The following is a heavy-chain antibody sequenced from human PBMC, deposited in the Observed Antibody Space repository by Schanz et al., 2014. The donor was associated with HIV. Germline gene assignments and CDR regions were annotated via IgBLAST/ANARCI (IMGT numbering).Heavy chain of an antibody. CDR1: GFTFSTYA. Sequence: EVHLLESGGGLVQPGGSLRLSCVASGFTFSTYAMHWVRQAPGKGLEWVSGMSWNRRRIGYGDAVKGRFTISRDNANNFVYLEMNGLRVEDTALYYCAKGIMGATEYYYGMDVWGQGTMVTVSS. V-gene: IGHV3-9*01. CDR2: MSWNRRRI. J-gene: IGHJ6*02. D-gene: IGHD1-26*01. CDR3: AKGIMGATEYYYGMDV.